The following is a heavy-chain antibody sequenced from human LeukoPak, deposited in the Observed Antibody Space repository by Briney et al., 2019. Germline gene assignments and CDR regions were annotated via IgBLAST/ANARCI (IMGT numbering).Heavy chain of an antibody. J-gene: IGHJ4*02. Sequence: GGSLRLSCAASGFSFGDHAMIWVRQAAGKGLEWVSVVSGSGGSTYYADSVKGRFTISRDNSKNTLYLQMNSLRAEDTAVYYCAKWRFGEALDYWGQGTLVTVSS. CDR2: VSGSGGST. D-gene: IGHD3-10*01. V-gene: IGHV3-23*01. CDR1: GFSFGDHA. CDR3: AKWRFGEALDY.